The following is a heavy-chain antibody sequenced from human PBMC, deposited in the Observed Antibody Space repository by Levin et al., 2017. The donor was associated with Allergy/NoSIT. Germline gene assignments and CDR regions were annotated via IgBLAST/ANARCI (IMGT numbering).Heavy chain of an antibody. D-gene: IGHD6-13*01. CDR1: GDSMNSYY. Sequence: SETLSLTCAVSGDSMNSYYWTWIRQPPGKGLEWIGYIYYSGTTNYNPSLRSRTTISIDTSKNQFSLKLSSVTAADTAQYYCARGAGMPAAALYNWFDPWGQGTLVTVSS. V-gene: IGHV4-59*01. J-gene: IGHJ5*02. CDR3: ARGAGMPAAALYNWFDP. CDR2: IYYSGTT.